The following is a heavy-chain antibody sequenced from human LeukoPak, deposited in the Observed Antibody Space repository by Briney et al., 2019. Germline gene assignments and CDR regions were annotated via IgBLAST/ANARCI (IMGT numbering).Heavy chain of an antibody. V-gene: IGHV1-69*05. Sequence: SVKVSCKASGGTFSSYAISWVRQAPGQGLEWMGGIIPIFGTANYAQKFQGRVTITTDESTSTAYMELSSLRSEDTAVYYCARLPRYYYDSSGPQGGAWFDPWGQGTLVTVSS. CDR2: IIPIFGTA. CDR3: ARLPRYYYDSSGPQGGAWFDP. J-gene: IGHJ5*02. CDR1: GGTFSSYA. D-gene: IGHD3-22*01.